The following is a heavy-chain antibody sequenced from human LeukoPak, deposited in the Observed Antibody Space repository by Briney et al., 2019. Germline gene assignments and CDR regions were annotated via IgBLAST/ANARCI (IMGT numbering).Heavy chain of an antibody. Sequence: PGGSLRLSCAASGFTFSNYAMSWVRQAPGKGLEWVSAITGSGGGTYYADSVKGRFTISRGNSKNTLYLQMNSLRAEDTAVYYCAEVRDSSGWYYFDCWGQGTLVTVSS. V-gene: IGHV3-23*01. D-gene: IGHD6-19*01. J-gene: IGHJ4*02. CDR3: AEVRDSSGWYYFDC. CDR1: GFTFSNYA. CDR2: ITGSGGGT.